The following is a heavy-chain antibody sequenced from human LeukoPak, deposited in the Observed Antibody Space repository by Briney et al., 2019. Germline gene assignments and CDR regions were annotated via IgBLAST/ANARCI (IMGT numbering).Heavy chain of an antibody. D-gene: IGHD3-10*01. CDR1: GGSFSGYY. CDR3: ARLSYYYGSGSYHYKGNWFDP. J-gene: IGHJ5*02. Sequence: SETLSLTCAVYGGSFSGYYWSWIRQPPGKGLEWIGEINHSGSTNYNPSLKSRVTISVDTSKNQFSLKLSSVTAADTAVYYCARLSYYYGSGSYHYKGNWFDPWGQGTLVTVSS. V-gene: IGHV4-34*01. CDR2: INHSGST.